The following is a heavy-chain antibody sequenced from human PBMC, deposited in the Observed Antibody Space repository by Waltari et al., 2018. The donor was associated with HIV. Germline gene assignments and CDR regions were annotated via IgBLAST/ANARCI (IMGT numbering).Heavy chain of an antibody. V-gene: IGHV3-7*01. D-gene: IGHD6-19*01. CDR1: GFTFSNHW. J-gene: IGHJ4*02. CDR3: ARDLGSSGWPLMGY. Sequence: EVHLVESGVGLVQPGGSLRLSCAASGFTFSNHWMTWVRQAPGKGLEWVANINQDESEKYYVDSVQGRFTISRDNAKNSLYLQMNSLRAEDTAVYYCARDLGSSGWPLMGYWGQGTLVTVSS. CDR2: INQDESEK.